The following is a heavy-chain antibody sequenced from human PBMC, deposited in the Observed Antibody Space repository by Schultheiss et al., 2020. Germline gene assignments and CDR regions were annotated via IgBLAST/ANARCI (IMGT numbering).Heavy chain of an antibody. D-gene: IGHD2-21*01. Sequence: GGSLRLSCAASGFTVSSNYMSWVRQAPGKGLEWVAVISYDGSNKYYADSVKGRFTISRDNSKNTLYLQMNSLRAEDTAVYYCARQAYCGGDCYPWYYYGMDVWGQGTTVTVSS. CDR3: ARQAYCGGDCYPWYYYGMDV. J-gene: IGHJ6*02. CDR1: GFTVSSNY. V-gene: IGHV3-30-3*01. CDR2: ISYDGSNK.